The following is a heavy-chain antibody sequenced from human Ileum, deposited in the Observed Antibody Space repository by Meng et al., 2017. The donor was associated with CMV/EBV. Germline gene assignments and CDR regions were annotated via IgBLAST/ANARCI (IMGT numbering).Heavy chain of an antibody. CDR1: GFSFTSYE. Sequence: GGSLRLSCVASGFSFTSYEMNWVRQTPGKGLEWIAYVSTSGSTMFYADSVKGRFTISRDNAKNSIYLQMSSLTGDDTGVYYCVRDVTFRGTDFDYWGQGKLVTVSS. V-gene: IGHV3-48*03. CDR2: VSTSGSTM. CDR3: VRDVTFRGTDFDY. D-gene: IGHD1-1*01. J-gene: IGHJ4*02.